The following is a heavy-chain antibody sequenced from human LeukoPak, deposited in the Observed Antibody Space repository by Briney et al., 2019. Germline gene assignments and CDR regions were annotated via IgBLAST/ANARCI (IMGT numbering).Heavy chain of an antibody. V-gene: IGHV3-30*18. Sequence: GGSLRLSCAASGFTFSSYGMHWVRQAPGKGLEWVAVISYDGSNKYYADSVKGRFTISRDNSKNTLYLQMNSLRAEDTAVYYCAKVAYSDFSWGQGTLVTVSS. CDR2: ISYDGSNK. D-gene: IGHD3/OR15-3a*01. CDR3: AKVAYSDFS. CDR1: GFTFSSYG. J-gene: IGHJ4*02.